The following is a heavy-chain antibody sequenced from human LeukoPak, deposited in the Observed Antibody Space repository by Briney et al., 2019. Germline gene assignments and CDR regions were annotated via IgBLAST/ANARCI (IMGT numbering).Heavy chain of an antibody. J-gene: IGHJ4*02. D-gene: IGHD3-22*01. CDR1: GGSFSGYY. CDR3: APRGDYYDSSGYPGY. Sequence: SETLSLTCAVYGGSFSGYYWSWIRQPPGKGLEWIGEINHSGSTNYNPSLKSRVTISVDTPKNQFSLKLSSVTAADTAVYYCAPRGDYYDSSGYPGYWGQGTLVTVSS. CDR2: INHSGST. V-gene: IGHV4-34*01.